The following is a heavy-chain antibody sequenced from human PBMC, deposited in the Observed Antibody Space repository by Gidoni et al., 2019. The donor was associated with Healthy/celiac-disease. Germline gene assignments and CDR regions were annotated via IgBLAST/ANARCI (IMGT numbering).Heavy chain of an antibody. Sequence: EVQLVESGGGLVKPGGALRLSGAASGFTFSNAWMSWVRQAPGKGLEWVGRIKSKTDGGTTDYAAPVKGRFTISRDDSKNTLYLQMNSLKTEDTAVYYCTTDLGVVVVAAGDFDYWGQGTLVTVSS. CDR1: GFTFSNAW. J-gene: IGHJ4*02. CDR2: IKSKTDGGTT. D-gene: IGHD2-15*01. CDR3: TTDLGVVVVAAGDFDY. V-gene: IGHV3-15*01.